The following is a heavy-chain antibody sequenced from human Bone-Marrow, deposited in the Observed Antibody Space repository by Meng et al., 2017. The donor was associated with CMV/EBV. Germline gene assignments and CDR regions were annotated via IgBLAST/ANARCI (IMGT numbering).Heavy chain of an antibody. V-gene: IGHV1-2*02. Sequence: ASVLVSCKSSGYTFTGYYMHWVRQAPGQGLEWMGWINPNSGRPNYAQKLQGRVTMTRDTSISTTYMELTRLRSDDTAVYYCARGIRGPYSSSSAWGQGTLVTVSS. CDR1: GYTFTGYY. CDR3: ARGIRGPYSSSSA. J-gene: IGHJ5*02. D-gene: IGHD6-6*01. CDR2: INPNSGRP.